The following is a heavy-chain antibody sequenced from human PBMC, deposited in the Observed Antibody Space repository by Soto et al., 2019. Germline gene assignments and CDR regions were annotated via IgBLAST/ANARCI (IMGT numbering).Heavy chain of an antibody. V-gene: IGHV3-30*18. CDR2: ISYDGSNK. D-gene: IGHD4-17*01. J-gene: IGHJ6*01. CDR1: VFTFSSYG. Sequence: PGGSLRLSCASSVFTFSSYGMHCVRHSPGKWLEWVAVISYDGSNKYYADSVKGRFTISRDNSKNTLYLQMNSLRAEDTAVYYCAKEEGDFGDHVHHYGMDVWGQGTTVTLSS. CDR3: AKEEGDFGDHVHHYGMDV.